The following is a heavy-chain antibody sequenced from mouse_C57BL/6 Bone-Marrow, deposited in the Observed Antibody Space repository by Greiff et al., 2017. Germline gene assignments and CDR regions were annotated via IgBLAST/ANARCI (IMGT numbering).Heavy chain of an antibody. CDR3: ARERDYGSLFDY. D-gene: IGHD1-1*01. CDR1: GYTFTSYW. V-gene: IGHV1-64*01. Sequence: QVQLQQPGAELVKPGASVKLSCKASGYTFTSYWMHWVKQRPGQGLEWIGMIHPNSGSTNYNEKFKSKATLTVDKSSSTAYMQLSSLTSVDSAFYYCARERDYGSLFDYWGQGTTLTVSS. J-gene: IGHJ2*01. CDR2: IHPNSGST.